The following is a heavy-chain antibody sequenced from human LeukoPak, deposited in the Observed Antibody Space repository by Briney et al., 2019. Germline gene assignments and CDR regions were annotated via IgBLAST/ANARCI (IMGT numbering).Heavy chain of an antibody. CDR1: GSTFSNYW. CDR2: INSDGSST. J-gene: IGHJ4*02. D-gene: IGHD5-18*01. V-gene: IGHV3-74*01. CDR3: ARGGITAMDGC. Sequence: GGSLRLSCAASGSTFSNYWMHWVRQAPGKGLVWVSRINSDGSSTTYADSVKGRFTMSRDNAKNTLYLQMNSLRAEDTAVYYCARGGITAMDGCWGQGTLVTVSS.